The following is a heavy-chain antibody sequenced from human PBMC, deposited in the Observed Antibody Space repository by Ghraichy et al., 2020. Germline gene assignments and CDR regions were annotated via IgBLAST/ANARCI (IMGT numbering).Heavy chain of an antibody. CDR3: ARVRGVNWFDP. CDR2: IYYSGST. CDR1: GGSISSGGYY. V-gene: IGHV4-31*03. D-gene: IGHD3-10*01. Sequence: SETLSLTCTVSGGSISSGGYYWSWIRQHPGKGLEWIGYIYYSGSTYYNPSLKSRVAISVDTSKNQFSLNLSSVTAADTAVYYCARVRGVNWFDPWGQGTQVTVSS. J-gene: IGHJ5*02.